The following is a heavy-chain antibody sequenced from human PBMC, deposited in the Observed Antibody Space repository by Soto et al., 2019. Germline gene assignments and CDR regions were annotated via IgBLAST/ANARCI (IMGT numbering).Heavy chain of an antibody. V-gene: IGHV1-18*04. D-gene: IGHD3-22*01. CDR1: GYNFTSYG. J-gene: IGHJ3*02. Sequence: ASVKVSCKASGYNFTSYGISWVRQAPGQGLEWMGWISAYNGNTNYAQKLQGRVTMTTDTSTSTAYMELRSLRSDDTAVYYCARGRWDDSSGYDAFDIWGQGTMVTVS. CDR2: ISAYNGNT. CDR3: ARGRWDDSSGYDAFDI.